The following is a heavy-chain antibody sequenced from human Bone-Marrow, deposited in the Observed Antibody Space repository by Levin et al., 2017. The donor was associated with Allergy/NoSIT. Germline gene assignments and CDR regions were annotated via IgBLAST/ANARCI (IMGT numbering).Heavy chain of an antibody. CDR3: ARDQRRKNNWNDSFDY. Sequence: LRLSCTVSGGSISSGYYYWTWIRQHPGRGLEWIGYISYSGDTYYNPSLESRLTISRDVSKNQFSLKLTSVTAADTAVYYCARDQRRKNNWNDSFDYWGQGTLITVSS. J-gene: IGHJ4*02. D-gene: IGHD1-20*01. CDR2: ISYSGDT. V-gene: IGHV4-31*03. CDR1: GGSISSGYYY.